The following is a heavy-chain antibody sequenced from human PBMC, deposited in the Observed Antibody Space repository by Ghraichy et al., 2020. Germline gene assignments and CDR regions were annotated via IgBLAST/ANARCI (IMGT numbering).Heavy chain of an antibody. CDR3: ARPMSGYSSSWPFDY. CDR1: GFTFSSYA. D-gene: IGHD6-13*01. V-gene: IGHV3-30*04. CDR2: ISYDGSNK. J-gene: IGHJ4*02. Sequence: GALRLSCAASGFTFSSYAMHWVRQAPGKGLEWVAVISYDGSNKYYADSVKGRFTISRDNSKNTLYLQMNSLRAEDTAVYYCARPMSGYSSSWPFDYWGQGTLVTVSS.